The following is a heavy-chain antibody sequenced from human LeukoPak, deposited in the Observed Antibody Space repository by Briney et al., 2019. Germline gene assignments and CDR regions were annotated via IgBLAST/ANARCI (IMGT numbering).Heavy chain of an antibody. Sequence: GGSLRLSCAASGFTFSNAWMSWVRQAPGKGLEWVGRIKSKTDGGTTDYAAPVKGRFTISRDDSKNTPYLQMNSLKTEDTAVYYCTTALEYYDFWSGILDYWGQGTLVTVSS. CDR1: GFTFSNAW. CDR2: IKSKTDGGTT. V-gene: IGHV3-15*01. CDR3: TTALEYYDFWSGILDY. J-gene: IGHJ4*02. D-gene: IGHD3-3*01.